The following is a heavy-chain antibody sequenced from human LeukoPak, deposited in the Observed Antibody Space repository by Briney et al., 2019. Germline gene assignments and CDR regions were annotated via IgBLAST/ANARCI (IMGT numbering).Heavy chain of an antibody. Sequence: SETLSLTCTVSGGSLTSYYWSWIRQPPGKGLQWVGYIYYSGGVNYNPSLKSRVTMSVDTSKNQFSLNLSSVTAADTAVYYCARLGSYFDFWGQGTQVTVSS. J-gene: IGHJ4*02. V-gene: IGHV4-59*08. CDR2: IYYSGGV. CDR3: ARLGSYFDF. CDR1: GGSLTSYY.